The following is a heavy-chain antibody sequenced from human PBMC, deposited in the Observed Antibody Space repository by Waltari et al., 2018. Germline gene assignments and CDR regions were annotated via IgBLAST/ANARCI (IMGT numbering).Heavy chain of an antibody. Sequence: EVQLLESGGGLVQPGGSLRLSCAASGFTFSSYAMSWVRQAQGKGLEWVSAFSGSGGSTYYADSVKGRFTISRDNSKNTLYLQMNSLRAEDTAVYYRAKSDIVVVVAATMGYWGQGTLVTVSS. CDR3: AKSDIVVVVAATMGY. CDR1: GFTFSSYA. D-gene: IGHD2-15*01. J-gene: IGHJ4*02. CDR2: FSGSGGST. V-gene: IGHV3-23*01.